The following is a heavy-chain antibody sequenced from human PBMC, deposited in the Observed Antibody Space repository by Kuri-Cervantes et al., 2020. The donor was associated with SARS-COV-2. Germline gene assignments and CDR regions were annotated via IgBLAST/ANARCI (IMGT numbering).Heavy chain of an antibody. CDR2: IHYSGNT. Sequence: GSLRLSCTVSSGSVSGGSYYWSWIRQPPGKGLEWIGYIHYSGNTKYNPSLESRVTISVDTSKSQFSLEVNSVTAADTAVYYCARNTMTYYWYFDLWGRGTLVTVSS. CDR1: SGSVSGGSYY. V-gene: IGHV4-61*01. D-gene: IGHD4-17*01. CDR3: ARNTMTYYWYFDL. J-gene: IGHJ2*01.